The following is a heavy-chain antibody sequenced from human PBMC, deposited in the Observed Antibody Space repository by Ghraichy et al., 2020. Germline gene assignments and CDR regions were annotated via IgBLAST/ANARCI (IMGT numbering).Heavy chain of an antibody. CDR2: IYYSGST. CDR1: GGSISSSSYY. CDR3: ARPHLPNDVFAFDI. V-gene: IGHV4-39*01. Sequence: SETLSLTCTVSGGSISSSSYYWGWIRQPPGKGLEWIGSIYYSGSTYYNPSLKSRVTISVDTSKNQFSLKLSSVTAADTAVYYCARPHLPNDVFAFDIWGQGTMVTVSS. J-gene: IGHJ3*02. D-gene: IGHD1-1*01.